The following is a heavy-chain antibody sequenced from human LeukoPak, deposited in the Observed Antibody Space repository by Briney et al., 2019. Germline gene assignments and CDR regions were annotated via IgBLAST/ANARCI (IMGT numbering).Heavy chain of an antibody. J-gene: IGHJ4*02. D-gene: IGHD3-22*01. CDR2: ITTSSSYI. CDR3: ARDFYDTSGYYYDY. Sequence: GGSLRLSCAASGFTFSTYTMNWVRQAPGKGLEWVSSITTSSSYIYYADSVKGRFTISRDNAKNSLYLQMNSLRAEDTAVYYCARDFYDTSGYYYDYWGQGTLVTVSS. V-gene: IGHV3-21*01. CDR1: GFTFSTYT.